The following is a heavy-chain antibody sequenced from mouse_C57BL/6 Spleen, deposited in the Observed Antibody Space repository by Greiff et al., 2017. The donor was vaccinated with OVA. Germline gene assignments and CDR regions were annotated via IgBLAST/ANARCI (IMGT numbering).Heavy chain of an antibody. CDR3: ADTGYGNLSYWYFDV. V-gene: IGHV1-59*01. D-gene: IGHD2-1*01. CDR2: IDPSDSYT. CDR1: GYTFTSYW. J-gene: IGHJ1*03. Sequence: VQLQQPGAELVRPGPSVKLSCKASGYTFTSYWMHWVKQRPGQGLEWIGVIDPSDSYTNYNQKFKGKATLTLDTTSSTAYMQLSSMTSEDSSVYYCADTGYGNLSYWYFDVWGTGTTVTVSS.